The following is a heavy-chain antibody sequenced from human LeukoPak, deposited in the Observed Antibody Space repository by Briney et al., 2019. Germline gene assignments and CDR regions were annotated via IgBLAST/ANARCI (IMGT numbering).Heavy chain of an antibody. CDR2: MNPNSGNT. D-gene: IGHD2-2*01. V-gene: IGHV1-8*01. J-gene: IGHJ6*03. CDR3: ARGYCSSTSCYLSYYYMDV. CDR1: GYTFTSYD. Sequence: GASVKVSCKASGYTFTSYDINWVRQATGQGLEWMGWMNPNSGNTGYAQKFQDRVTMTRNTSISTAYMELSSLRSEDTAVYYCARGYCSSTSCYLSYYYMDVWGKGTTDTVSS.